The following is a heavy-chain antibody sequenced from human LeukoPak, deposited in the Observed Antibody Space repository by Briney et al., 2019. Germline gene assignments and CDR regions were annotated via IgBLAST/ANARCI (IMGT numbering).Heavy chain of an antibody. Sequence: PGGSLRLSCAASGFTFSSYSMNWVRQAPGKGLEWVAVIWYDGSNKYYADSVKGRFTISRDNSKNTLYLQMNSLRAEDTAVYYCAKVWGRGSSWYYYMDVWGKGTTVTVSS. CDR2: IWYDGSNK. J-gene: IGHJ6*03. CDR1: GFTFSSYS. CDR3: AKVWGRGSSWYYYMDV. V-gene: IGHV3-33*06. D-gene: IGHD6-13*01.